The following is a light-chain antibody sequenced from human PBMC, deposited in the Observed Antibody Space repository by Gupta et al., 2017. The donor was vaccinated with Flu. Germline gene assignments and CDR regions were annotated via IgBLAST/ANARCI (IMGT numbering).Light chain of an antibody. CDR1: QDIGNS. Sequence: DIQLTQSPSSLSASVGDRLIITCQASQDIGNSLNWYQQKPGKAPNLLIYDASNLKKGVPSRFSGSGSGTDFTFTISSLQSEDFATYYCQQYDDFPPLTFGGGTKVLI. CDR2: DAS. J-gene: IGKJ4*01. CDR3: QQYDDFPPLT. V-gene: IGKV1-33*01.